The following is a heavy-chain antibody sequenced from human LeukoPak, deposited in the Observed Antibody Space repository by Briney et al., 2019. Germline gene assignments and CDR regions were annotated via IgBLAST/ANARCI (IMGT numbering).Heavy chain of an antibody. CDR2: INHSGST. J-gene: IGHJ4*02. V-gene: IGHV4-34*01. CDR3: ARGSGGYYDILTGYAPSYYFDY. Sequence: PSETLSLTCAVYGGFFSGYYWSWIRQPPGKGLEWIGEINHSGSTNYNPSLKSRVTISVDTSKNQFSLKLSSVTAADTAVYYCARGSGGYYDILTGYAPSYYFDYWGQGTLVTVSS. CDR1: GGFFSGYY. D-gene: IGHD3-9*01.